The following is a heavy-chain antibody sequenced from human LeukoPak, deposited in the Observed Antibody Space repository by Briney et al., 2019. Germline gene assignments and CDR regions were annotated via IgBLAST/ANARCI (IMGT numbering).Heavy chain of an antibody. CDR3: ARGLGATWDDAFDI. CDR1: GYTFSRHG. CDR2: MNPNSGNT. J-gene: IGHJ3*02. Sequence: VASVKVSCKTSGYTFSRHGITWVRQAPGQGLEWMGWMNPNSGNTGYAQKFQGRVTMTRNTSISTAYMELSSLRSEDTAVYYCARGLGATWDDAFDIWGQGTMVTVSS. D-gene: IGHD1-26*01. V-gene: IGHV1-8*01.